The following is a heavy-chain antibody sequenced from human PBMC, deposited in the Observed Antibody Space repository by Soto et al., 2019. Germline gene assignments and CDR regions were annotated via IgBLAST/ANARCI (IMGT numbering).Heavy chain of an antibody. CDR1: GGSISSGGYY. CDR3: ARQLPAYNWFDP. Sequence: LSLTCTVSGGSISSGGYYWSWIRQHPGKGLEWIGYIYYSGSTYYNPSLKSRVTISVDTSKNQFSLKLSSVTAADTAVYYCARQLPAYNWFDPWGQGTPVTVS. V-gene: IGHV4-31*03. CDR2: IYYSGST. J-gene: IGHJ5*02. D-gene: IGHD2-2*01.